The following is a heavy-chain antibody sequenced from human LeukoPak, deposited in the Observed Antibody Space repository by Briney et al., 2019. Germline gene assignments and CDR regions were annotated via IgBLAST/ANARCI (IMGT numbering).Heavy chain of an antibody. CDR2: TRDGGGSR. Sequence: GGSVTLSRLASGCTPSNYLMSWVRQPPGRGLEGVPTTRDGGGSRYYADFVKGRCTISRDNSKNTLYLQVNSLRAEDTAVYYCAREVYYYDSSGYYWRYFLYWGQGTLGTVS. CDR1: GCTPSNYL. V-gene: IGHV3-23*01. D-gene: IGHD3-22*01. J-gene: IGHJ4*02. CDR3: AREVYYYDSSGYYWRYFLY.